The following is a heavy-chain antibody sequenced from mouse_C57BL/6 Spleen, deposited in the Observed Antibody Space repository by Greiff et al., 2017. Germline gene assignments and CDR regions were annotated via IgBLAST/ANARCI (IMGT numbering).Heavy chain of an antibody. V-gene: IGHV1-53*01. CDR3: ARSGGSTMVTEGYFDV. CDR2: INPSNGGT. Sequence: VQLQQPGTELVKPGASVKLSCKASGYTFTSYWMHWVKQRPGQGLEWIGNINPSNGGTNYNEKFKSKATRTVDKSSSTAYMKLSSLTSEDSAVYYCARSGGSTMVTEGYFDVWGTGTTVTVSS. CDR1: GYTFTSYW. D-gene: IGHD2-2*01. J-gene: IGHJ1*03.